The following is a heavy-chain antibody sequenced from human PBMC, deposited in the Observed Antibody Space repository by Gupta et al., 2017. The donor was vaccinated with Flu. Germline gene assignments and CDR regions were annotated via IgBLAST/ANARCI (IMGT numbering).Heavy chain of an antibody. J-gene: IGHJ6*02. Sequence: EVQLVESGGGLVQPGGSLRLSCAASGFTFSSYEMNWVRPAPGKGLEWVSYISSSGSTIYYADSVKGRFTISRDNAKNSLYLQMNSLRAEDTAVYYCARAPLLSYGYYYGMDVWGQGTTVTVSS. D-gene: IGHD5-18*01. CDR3: ARAPLLSYGYYYGMDV. CDR2: ISSSGSTI. CDR1: GFTFSSYE. V-gene: IGHV3-48*03.